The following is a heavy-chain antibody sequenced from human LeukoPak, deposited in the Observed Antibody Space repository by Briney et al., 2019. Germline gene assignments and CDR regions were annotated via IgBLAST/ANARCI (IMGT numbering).Heavy chain of an antibody. Sequence: GSLRLSCAASGFTFSSYAMSWVRQAPGKGLEWIGRVSDTGRAYYNPSLERRVTISLDTSNNRFSLKVTSVTAADTAVYYCARGTDMTPISGYYSFVYWGQGTLVSVSS. D-gene: IGHD5-12*01. V-gene: IGHV4-59*12. CDR2: VSDTGRA. CDR1: GFTFSSYA. J-gene: IGHJ4*02. CDR3: ARGTDMTPISGYYSFVY.